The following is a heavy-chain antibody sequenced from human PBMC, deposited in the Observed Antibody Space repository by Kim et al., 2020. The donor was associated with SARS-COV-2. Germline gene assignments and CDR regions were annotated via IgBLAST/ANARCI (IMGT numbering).Heavy chain of an antibody. CDR3: ARGVHSPINYYYMDV. D-gene: IGHD1-1*01. V-gene: IGHV4-34*01. Sequence: SETLSLTCAVYRGSFSGYDWSWIRQSPGKGLEWIGEINHGGGTNYDPSFKSRATISIDTSANQFSLRLSSVTVADTAVYYCARGVHSPINYYYMDVWGKGTTVTVSS. CDR2: INHGGGT. CDR1: RGSFSGYD. J-gene: IGHJ6*03.